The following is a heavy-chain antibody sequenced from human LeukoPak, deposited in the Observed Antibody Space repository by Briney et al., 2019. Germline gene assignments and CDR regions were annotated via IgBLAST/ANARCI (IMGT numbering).Heavy chain of an antibody. CDR2: IWYDGSNK. CDR1: GFTFSSYG. Sequence: PGGSLRLSCAASGFTFSSYGMHWVRQAPGKGLEWVAVIWYDGSNKYYADSVKGRLTISRDNSLHTVYLQMNSLREEDTAVYYCAKDQAAAGTDASMDVWGQGTTVIVSS. D-gene: IGHD6-13*01. V-gene: IGHV3-33*06. J-gene: IGHJ6*02. CDR3: AKDQAAAGTDASMDV.